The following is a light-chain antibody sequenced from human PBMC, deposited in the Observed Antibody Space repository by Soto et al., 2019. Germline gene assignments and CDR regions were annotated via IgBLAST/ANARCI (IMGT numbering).Light chain of an antibody. V-gene: IGLV2-14*01. CDR3: VSYTTSGTFV. J-gene: IGLJ2*01. Sequence: QSALTQPASVSGSPGQSITISCTGTSSDVGNYNYVSWYHHHPGKAPKLMISEVSNRPSGVSNRFSGSKSGNTASLTISGLQAEEEADYYCVSYTTSGTFVFGGGTKLTVL. CDR2: EVS. CDR1: SSDVGNYNY.